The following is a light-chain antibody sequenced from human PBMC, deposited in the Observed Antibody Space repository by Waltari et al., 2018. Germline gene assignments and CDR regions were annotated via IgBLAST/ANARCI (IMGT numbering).Light chain of an antibody. J-gene: IGKJ1*01. CDR3: QQYKNYPWK. V-gene: IGKV1-5*03. CDR1: QNVRTY. CDR2: KAS. Sequence: DSQMTQSPPTLPASVADRVTITCRATQNVRTYLAWYQHKSGKAPKLPIYKASTLEVGVPSRFIGSGSGKEFALNIASLQPDDFGAYYCQQYKNYPWKFGQGTAVDVK.